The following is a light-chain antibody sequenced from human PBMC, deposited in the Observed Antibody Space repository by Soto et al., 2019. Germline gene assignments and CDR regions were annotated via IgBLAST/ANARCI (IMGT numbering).Light chain of an antibody. V-gene: IGKV3-20*01. J-gene: IGKJ1*01. CDR3: QHYGTSPTWT. CDR2: GAS. Sequence: DIVLTQSPGTLSLSPGERATLSCRASQSVSNSYLAWYQQKPGQAPRLLIYGASSRATGIPAMFSGDGSGTDFPLTIISLEPEDFVVYYCQHYGTSPTWTFGQGTKVEVK. CDR1: QSVSNSY.